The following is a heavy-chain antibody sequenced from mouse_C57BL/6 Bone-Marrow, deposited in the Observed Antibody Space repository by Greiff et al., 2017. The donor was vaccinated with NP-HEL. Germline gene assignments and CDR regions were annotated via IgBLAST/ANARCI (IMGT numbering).Heavy chain of an antibody. J-gene: IGHJ2*01. CDR3: STCPLVAPY. Sequence: VQLQQPGAELVRPGASVKLSCTASGFNFTDYYMHWVKQRPGQGLEWIGRIDPKNGDTNYNEKFQGKATLTVDTSSNTAYLQLSSLTSEDTAVYYCSTCPLVAPYWGQGTTLTVSS. CDR2: IDPKNGDT. CDR1: GFNFTDYY. V-gene: IGHV14-1*01. D-gene: IGHD1-1*01.